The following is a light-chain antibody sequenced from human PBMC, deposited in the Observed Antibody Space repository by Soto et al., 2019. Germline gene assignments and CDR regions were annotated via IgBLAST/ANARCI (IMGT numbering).Light chain of an antibody. CDR1: SGHSSYI. CDR3: ETWDSNTRV. CDR2: LEGSGNY. J-gene: IGLJ2*01. V-gene: IGLV4-60*02. Sequence: QPVLAQSSSASASLGSSVKLTCTLSSGHSSYIIAWHQQQPGKAPRYLMKLEGSGNYNKGSGVPDRFSGSSSGADRYLTISNLQFEDEADYYCETWDSNTRVFGGGTKLIVL.